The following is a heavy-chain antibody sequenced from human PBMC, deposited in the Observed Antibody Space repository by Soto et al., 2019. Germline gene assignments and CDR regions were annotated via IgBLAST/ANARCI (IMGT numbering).Heavy chain of an antibody. CDR1: GFTFSTYA. CDR3: AGRYCTNGVCYTNYSYYIDV. Sequence: EVQLLESGGGLVQPGGSLRLSCAASGFTFSTYAMSWVRQAPGKGLEWVSTITTSGGNTYYADSVQGRFTISRDNSKNTLYLPMNSLRAEDTAVYYCAGRYCTNGVCYTNYSYYIDVWGKGTTVTVSS. D-gene: IGHD2-8*01. CDR2: ITTSGGNT. J-gene: IGHJ6*03. V-gene: IGHV3-23*01.